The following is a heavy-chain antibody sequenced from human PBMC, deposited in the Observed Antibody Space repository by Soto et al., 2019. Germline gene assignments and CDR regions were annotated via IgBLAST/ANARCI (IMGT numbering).Heavy chain of an antibody. CDR1: GFTFSSYS. CDR3: ARGASSGIAAAGTAGGFDP. CDR2: ISSSSSYI. Sequence: EVQLVESGGGLVKPGGSLRLSCAASGFTFSSYSMNWVRQAPGKGLEWVSSISSSSSYIYYADSVKGRFTISRDNAKNSLYLQMNRLRAEDTAVYYCARGASSGIAAAGTAGGFDPWGQGNLVTVSS. D-gene: IGHD6-13*01. J-gene: IGHJ5*02. V-gene: IGHV3-21*01.